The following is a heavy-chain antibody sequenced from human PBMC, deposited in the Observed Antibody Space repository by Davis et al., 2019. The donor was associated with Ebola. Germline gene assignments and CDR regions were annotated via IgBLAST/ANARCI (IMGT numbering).Heavy chain of an antibody. Sequence: PGGSLRLSCAASGFTFSTYAMNWVRQAPGKGLEWVSAISGSGDRTYYADSVKGRVTIDRDNSKKTMYLRMQSLRVEDTALYYCVKDGKTYPPMYAFDLWGQGTMVTVSS. CDR3: VKDGKTYPPMYAFDL. CDR2: ISGSGDRT. CDR1: GFTFSTYA. J-gene: IGHJ3*01. D-gene: IGHD3-16*01. V-gene: IGHV3-23*01.